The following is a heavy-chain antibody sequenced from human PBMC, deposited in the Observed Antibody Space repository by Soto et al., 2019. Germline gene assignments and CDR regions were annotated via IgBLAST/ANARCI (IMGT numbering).Heavy chain of an antibody. V-gene: IGHV3-33*06. J-gene: IGHJ6*02. CDR3: AKDYGDWTGLYYYGLDD. CDR2: IWYNGSDK. Sequence: QVQLVESGGGVVQPGRSLRLSCAASGFTFSSYGMHWVRQAPGKGLEWVAVIWYNGSDKKYADSVKGRFTISRDNSEKTLYLQMNSLRAEDTAVYYCAKDYGDWTGLYYYGLDDWGQGTTVTVSS. D-gene: IGHD4-17*01. CDR1: GFTFSSYG.